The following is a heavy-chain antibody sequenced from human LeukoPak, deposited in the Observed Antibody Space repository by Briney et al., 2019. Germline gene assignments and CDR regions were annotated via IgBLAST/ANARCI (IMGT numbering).Heavy chain of an antibody. CDR2: IWYDGSNK. CDR3: ARGGNYYGSSGWFDP. CDR1: GFTFSSYG. J-gene: IGHJ5*02. V-gene: IGHV3-33*08. D-gene: IGHD3-10*01. Sequence: PGGSLRLSCAASGFTFSSYGMHWVRQAPGKGLEWVAVIWYDGSNKYYADSVKGRFTISRDNSKNTLYLQMNSLRAEDTAVYYCARGGNYYGSSGWFDPWGQGTLVTVSS.